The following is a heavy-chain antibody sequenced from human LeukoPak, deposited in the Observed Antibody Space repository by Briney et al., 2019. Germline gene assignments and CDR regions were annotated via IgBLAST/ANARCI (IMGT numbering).Heavy chain of an antibody. CDR2: IGTAGDT. J-gene: IGHJ4*02. CDR3: ARVAKERVGGVYYFDY. D-gene: IGHD1-1*01. V-gene: IGHV3-13*01. Sequence: GGSLRLSCAASGFTFSDYDMHWVRQATGKGLEWVSAIGTAGDTYYTGSVKGRFTISRENAKNSLYLKMNSLRAGDTAVYYCARVAKERVGGVYYFDYWGQGTLVTVSS. CDR1: GFTFSDYD.